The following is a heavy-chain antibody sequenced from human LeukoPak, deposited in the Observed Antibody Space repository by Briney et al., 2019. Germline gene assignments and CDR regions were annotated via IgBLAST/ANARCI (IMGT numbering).Heavy chain of an antibody. V-gene: IGHV3-21*01. CDR1: GFTFSSCS. CDR3: ARDFRHYYDKVDY. J-gene: IGHJ4*02. Sequence: PGGSLRLSCAASGFTFSSCSMNWVRQAPGKGLEWVSSISSSSSYIYYADSVKGRFTISRDNAKNSLYLQMNSLRAEDTAVYYCARDFRHYYDKVDYWGQGTLVTVSS. D-gene: IGHD3-22*01. CDR2: ISSSSSYI.